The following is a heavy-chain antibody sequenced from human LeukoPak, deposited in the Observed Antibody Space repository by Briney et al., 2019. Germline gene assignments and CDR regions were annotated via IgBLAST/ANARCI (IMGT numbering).Heavy chain of an antibody. V-gene: IGHV1-69*13. D-gene: IGHD3-22*01. CDR1: GDTFSSYA. CDR2: IIPIFGTA. CDR3: ARDQHSSGYRNFDY. J-gene: IGHJ4*02. Sequence: SVKVSCKASGDTFSSYAISWVRQAPGQGLEWMGGIIPIFGTANYAQKFQGRVTITADESTSTAYMELSSLRSEDTAVYYCARDQHSSGYRNFDYWGQGTLVTVSS.